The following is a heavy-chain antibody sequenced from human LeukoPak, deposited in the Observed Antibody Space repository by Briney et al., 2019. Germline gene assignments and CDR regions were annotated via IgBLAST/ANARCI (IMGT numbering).Heavy chain of an antibody. J-gene: IGHJ5*02. CDR3: AREGNYYDSSGYKEPIFDH. D-gene: IGHD3-22*01. CDR2: ISSSGSTI. Sequence: GGSLRLSCAASGFTFSSYEMNWVRQAPGKGLEWVSYISSSGSTIYYADSVKGRFTISRDNAKNSLYLQMNSLRAEDTPVYYCAREGNYYDSSGYKEPIFDHWGQGTLVTVSS. CDR1: GFTFSSYE. V-gene: IGHV3-48*03.